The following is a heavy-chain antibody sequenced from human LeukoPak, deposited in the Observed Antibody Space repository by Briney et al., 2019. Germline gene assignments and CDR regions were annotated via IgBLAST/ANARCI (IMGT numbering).Heavy chain of an antibody. V-gene: IGHV4-39*07. CDR1: GGSISSSSYY. CDR3: ARDFIVVVPAANNWFDP. Sequence: SETLSLTCTVSGGSISSSSYYWGWIRQPPGKGLEWIGSIYYSGSTYYNPSLKSRVTISVDTSKNQFSLKLSSVTAADTAVYYCARDFIVVVPAANNWFDPWGQGTLVTVSS. D-gene: IGHD2-2*01. J-gene: IGHJ5*02. CDR2: IYYSGST.